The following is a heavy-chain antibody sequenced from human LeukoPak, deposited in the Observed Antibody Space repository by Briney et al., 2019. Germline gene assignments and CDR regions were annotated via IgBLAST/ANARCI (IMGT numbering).Heavy chain of an antibody. CDR1: GGTFSSYA. V-gene: IGHV1-69*13. CDR2: IIPIFGTA. D-gene: IGHD2-2*01. J-gene: IGHJ5*02. CDR3: ARDRTAGTSLYNWFDP. Sequence: ASVKVSCKASGGTFSSYAISWVRQAPGQGLEWMGGIIPIFGTANYAQKFQGRITITADESTSTAYMELSSLRSEDTAVYYCARDRTAGTSLYNWFDPWGQGTLVTVSS.